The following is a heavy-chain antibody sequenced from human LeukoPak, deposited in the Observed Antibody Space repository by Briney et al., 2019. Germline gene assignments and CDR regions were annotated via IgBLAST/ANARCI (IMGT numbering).Heavy chain of an antibody. CDR2: IYYSGST. D-gene: IGHD3-22*01. CDR1: GGSISTYY. CDR3: ARGNYDSSGYYPRFDY. V-gene: IGHV4-59*01. J-gene: IGHJ4*02. Sequence: SETLSLTCTVSGGSISTYYWSWIRRSPMKGLEWIGYIYYSGSTNYNPSLKSRVTTSVDTSKNQFSLKLNSVTAADTAVYFCARGNYDSSGYYPRFDYWGQGTLVTVSS.